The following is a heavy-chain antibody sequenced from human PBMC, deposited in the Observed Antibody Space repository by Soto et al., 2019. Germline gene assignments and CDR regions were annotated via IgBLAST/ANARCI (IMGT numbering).Heavy chain of an antibody. D-gene: IGHD5-12*01. CDR3: AKKPSAGYSGYHGSV. CDR1: GFTFSSYG. CDR2: ISYDGSNK. V-gene: IGHV3-30*18. Sequence: QVQLVESGGGVVQPGRSLRLSCAASGFTFSSYGMHWVRQAPGKGLEWVAVISYDGSNKYYADSVKGRFTISRDNSKNTLYLQMNSLRAEDTAVYYCAKKPSAGYSGYHGSVWGQGTMVTVSS. J-gene: IGHJ3*01.